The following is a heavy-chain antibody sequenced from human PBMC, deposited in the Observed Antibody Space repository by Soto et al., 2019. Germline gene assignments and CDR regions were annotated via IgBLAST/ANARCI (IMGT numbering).Heavy chain of an antibody. CDR2: IYYSGST. J-gene: IGHJ4*02. V-gene: IGHV4-59*01. D-gene: IGHD4-17*01. CDR1: GGSISSYY. CDR3: ARVLYGDFNLDY. Sequence: PSETLSLTCTVSGGSISSYYWSWIRQPPGKGLEWIGYIYYSGSTNYNPSLKSRVTISVDTSKNQFSLKLSSVTAADTAVYYCARVLYGDFNLDYWGQGTMVAVYS.